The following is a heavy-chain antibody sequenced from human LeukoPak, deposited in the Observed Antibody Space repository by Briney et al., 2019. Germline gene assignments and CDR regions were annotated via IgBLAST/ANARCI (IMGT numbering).Heavy chain of an antibody. Sequence: PGGSLRLSCAASGFTFSDYYMSWIRQAPGKGLEWVSYISSSGSTIYYADSVKGRFTISRDNAKNLLYLQMNSLRAEDTAVYYCAKDSVRLLWFGESTTFDYWGQGTLVTVSS. CDR3: AKDSVRLLWFGESTTFDY. CDR2: ISSSGSTI. CDR1: GFTFSDYY. J-gene: IGHJ4*02. V-gene: IGHV3-11*04. D-gene: IGHD3-10*01.